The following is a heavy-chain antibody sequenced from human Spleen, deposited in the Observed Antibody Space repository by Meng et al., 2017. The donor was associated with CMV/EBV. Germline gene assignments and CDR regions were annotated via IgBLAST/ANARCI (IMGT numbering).Heavy chain of an antibody. CDR1: GFTFSSYT. D-gene: IGHD2-21*01. CDR2: ISNSGSAK. V-gene: IGHV3-48*04. Sequence: GGSLRLSCAASGFTFSSYTMNWVRQAPGKGLEWVSYISNSGSAKYYADSLRGRFTISRDNAKKSLYLQMNSLRADDTAVYYCARAFICGGDCLPYDNLADYWGQGTLVTVSS. J-gene: IGHJ4*02. CDR3: ARAFICGGDCLPYDNLADY.